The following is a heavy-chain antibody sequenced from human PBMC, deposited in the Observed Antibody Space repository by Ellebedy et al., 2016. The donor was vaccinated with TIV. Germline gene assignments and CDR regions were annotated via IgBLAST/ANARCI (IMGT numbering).Heavy chain of an antibody. CDR1: GYTFTGYY. Sequence: ASVKVSXXASGYTFTGYYMHWVRQAPGQGLEWMGWINPNSGGTNYAQKFQGRVTMTRDTSISTAYMELSRLRSDDTAVYYCARAGYIVATIKYFDYWGQGTLVTVSS. CDR2: INPNSGGT. D-gene: IGHD5-12*01. J-gene: IGHJ4*02. CDR3: ARAGYIVATIKYFDY. V-gene: IGHV1-2*02.